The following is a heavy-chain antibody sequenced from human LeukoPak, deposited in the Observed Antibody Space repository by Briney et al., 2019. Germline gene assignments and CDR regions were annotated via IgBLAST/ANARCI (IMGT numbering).Heavy chain of an antibody. CDR2: IYYSGST. Sequence: SETLSLTCTVSGGSISSSSYYWGWIRQPPGKGLEWFGSIYYSGSTYYNPSLKSRVTISVDTSKNQFSLKLSSVTAADTAVYYCARDIRMASFDYWGQGTLVTVSS. J-gene: IGHJ4*02. V-gene: IGHV4-39*07. CDR1: GGSISSSSYY. D-gene: IGHD5-24*01. CDR3: ARDIRMASFDY.